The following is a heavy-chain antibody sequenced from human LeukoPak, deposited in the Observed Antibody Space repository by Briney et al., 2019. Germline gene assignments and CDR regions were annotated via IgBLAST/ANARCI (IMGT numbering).Heavy chain of an antibody. CDR1: GDSISSYY. Sequence: SETLSLTCTVSGDSISSYYWSWILQPPGKGLEWIGDIYNSGSPNYNPSLKSRVTISVDTSKNHFSLKLNSVTAADTAVYYCATYSSSWYFYYWGQGNLVTVSS. J-gene: IGHJ4*02. CDR2: IYNSGSP. V-gene: IGHV4-59*01. CDR3: ATYSSSWYFYY. D-gene: IGHD6-13*01.